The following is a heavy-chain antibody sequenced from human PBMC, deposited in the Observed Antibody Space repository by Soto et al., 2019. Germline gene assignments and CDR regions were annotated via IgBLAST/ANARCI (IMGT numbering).Heavy chain of an antibody. V-gene: IGHV1-46*03. D-gene: IGHD6-19*01. CDR1: GYTSTDFY. CDR3: ARGRQWLDPYYFDC. Sequence: ASVKVSCKASGYTSTDFYIPWFLQAPGQGLEWMGIINPRDGTTSYTQRFHDRATMTRDTSTGTFFMELRSLASVDTAVYFCARGRQWLDPYYFDCWGQGTLLSVSS. CDR2: INPRDGTT. J-gene: IGHJ4*02.